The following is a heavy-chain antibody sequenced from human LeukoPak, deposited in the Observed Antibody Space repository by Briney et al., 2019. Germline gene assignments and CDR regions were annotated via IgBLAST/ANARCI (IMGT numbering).Heavy chain of an antibody. Sequence: ASVTVSCTASGGTFSSYAISWVRQAPGQGLEWMGGIIPIFGTANYAQKFQGRVTITADESTSTAYMELSSLRSEDTAVYYCARGGYDPPFYYGMDVWGQGTTVTVSS. D-gene: IGHD5-12*01. CDR1: GGTFSSYA. J-gene: IGHJ6*02. V-gene: IGHV1-69*13. CDR3: ARGGYDPPFYYGMDV. CDR2: IIPIFGTA.